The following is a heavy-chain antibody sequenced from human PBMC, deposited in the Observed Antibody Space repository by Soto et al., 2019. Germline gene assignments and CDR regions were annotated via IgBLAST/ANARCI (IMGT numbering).Heavy chain of an antibody. D-gene: IGHD3-10*01. CDR1: GDTFNFYS. CDR2: INPILSMS. Sequence: QVQLVQSGAEVKKPGSSVRVSCKASGDTFNFYSINWVRQAPGLGLEWMGRINPILSMSNYAPRFQGRVTXTXDXPTSTAYMELSSVRSEDTAMYYCASSYGSGYRAFDSWGQGALVTVSS. CDR3: ASSYGSGYRAFDS. V-gene: IGHV1-69*02. J-gene: IGHJ4*02.